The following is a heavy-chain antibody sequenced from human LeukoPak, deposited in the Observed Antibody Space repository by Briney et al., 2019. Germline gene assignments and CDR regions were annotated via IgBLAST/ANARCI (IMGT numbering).Heavy chain of an antibody. CDR1: GGTFSSYA. CDR2: IIPIFGTA. D-gene: IGHD2-8*01. J-gene: IGHJ4*02. Sequence: SVNVSCKASGGTFSSYAISWVRQAPGQGLEWMGGIIPIFGTANYAQKFQGRVTITADESTSTAYTELSSLRSEDTAVYYCARDLGYCTNGVCYPRHFDYWGQGTLVTVSS. CDR3: ARDLGYCTNGVCYPRHFDY. V-gene: IGHV1-69*13.